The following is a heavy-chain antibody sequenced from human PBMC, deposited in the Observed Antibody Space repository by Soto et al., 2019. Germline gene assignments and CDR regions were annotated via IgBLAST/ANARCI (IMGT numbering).Heavy chain of an antibody. D-gene: IGHD3-22*01. CDR2: IYYSGST. Sequence: PSETLSLTCTVSGGSISSYYWSSIRQPPGKGLEWIGYIYYSGSTNYNPSLKSRVTISVDTSKNQFSLKLSSVTAADTAVYYCARYTVDRYYFDYWGQGTLVTVSS. CDR1: GGSISSYY. J-gene: IGHJ4*02. CDR3: ARYTVDRYYFDY. V-gene: IGHV4-59*01.